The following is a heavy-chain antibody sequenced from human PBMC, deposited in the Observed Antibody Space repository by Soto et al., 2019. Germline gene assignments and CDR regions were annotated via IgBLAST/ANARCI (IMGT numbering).Heavy chain of an antibody. Sequence: PGGSLRLSCVASGFTFKIYGMHWVRQAPGKGLEWVAVISYDDSDKFYAESLKGRFTISRDNSNNSLFLQVSSLRVDDTAVYYCAKRGSEYTSSSYFGMDVWGQGTTVTVSS. J-gene: IGHJ6*02. CDR2: ISYDDSDK. CDR3: AKRGSEYTSSSYFGMDV. D-gene: IGHD6-6*01. CDR1: GFTFKIYG. V-gene: IGHV3-30*18.